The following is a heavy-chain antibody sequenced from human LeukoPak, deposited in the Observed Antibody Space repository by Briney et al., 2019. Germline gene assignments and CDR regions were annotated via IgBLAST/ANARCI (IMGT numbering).Heavy chain of an antibody. Sequence: PSETLSLTCAVYGGSFSGYYWSWIRQPPGKGLEWIGEISHSGSTNYNPSLKSRVTISVDTSKNQFSLKLSSVTAADTAVYYCARGELRFLEWLFSDWGQGTLVTVSS. V-gene: IGHV4-34*01. J-gene: IGHJ4*02. CDR1: GGSFSGYY. CDR3: ARGELRFLEWLFSD. D-gene: IGHD3-3*01. CDR2: ISHSGST.